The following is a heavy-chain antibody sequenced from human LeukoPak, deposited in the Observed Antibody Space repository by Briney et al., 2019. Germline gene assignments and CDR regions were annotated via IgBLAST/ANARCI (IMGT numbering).Heavy chain of an antibody. Sequence: ETCPSPALSLVAPSAVVVTTGAGSASPPGTGLEWIGSIYYSGSTYYNPSLKSRVTISVDTSKNQFSLKLSSVTAADTAVYYCARLHSGDAFDIWGQGTMVTVSS. D-gene: IGHD7-27*01. CDR2: IYYSGST. V-gene: IGHV4-39*01. J-gene: IGHJ3*02. CDR1: VAPSAVVVTT. CDR3: ARLHSGDAFDI.